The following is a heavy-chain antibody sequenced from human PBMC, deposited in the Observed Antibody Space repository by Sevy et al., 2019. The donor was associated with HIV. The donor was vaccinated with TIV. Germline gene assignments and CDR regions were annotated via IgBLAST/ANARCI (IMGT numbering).Heavy chain of an antibody. J-gene: IGHJ6*02. CDR3: ARESYDFWTGPVDYDYGMDV. CDR1: GYTFSASGYY. Sequence: ASVKVSCKASGYTFSASGYYVHWVRQAPGQGLEWMGWINPKSGATNYAQKFQGRVTMTRDTSVSTANMELSRLTSDDTAVYYCARESYDFWTGPVDYDYGMDVWGQGTTVTVSS. V-gene: IGHV1-2*02. CDR2: INPKSGAT. D-gene: IGHD3-3*01.